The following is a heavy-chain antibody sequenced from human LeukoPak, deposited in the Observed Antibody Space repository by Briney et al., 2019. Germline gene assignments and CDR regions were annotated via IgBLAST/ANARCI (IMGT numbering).Heavy chain of an antibody. CDR3: ASNKKEVGATPLGYFDY. CDR2: IYHSRST. D-gene: IGHD1-26*01. CDR1: GGCISSSNW. J-gene: IGHJ4*02. Sequence: SETLSLTCAVSGGCISSSNWWRWVRQPPGKGLEWIGQIYHSRSTNYNPSLKSRVAISVDKSKNPFSLKLSSVTAADTAVYYCASNKKEVGATPLGYFDYWGQGTLVTVSS. V-gene: IGHV4-4*02.